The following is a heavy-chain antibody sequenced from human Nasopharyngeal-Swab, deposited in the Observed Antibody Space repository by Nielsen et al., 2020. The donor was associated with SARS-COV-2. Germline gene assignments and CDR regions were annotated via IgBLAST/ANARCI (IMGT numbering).Heavy chain of an antibody. J-gene: IGHJ6*03. V-gene: IGHV1-69*06. CDR2: IIPIFGTA. CDR3: ARHRAYSGSYMDV. D-gene: IGHD5-12*01. Sequence: WVRQAPGQGLEWLGGIIPIFGTANYAQKFQGRVTITADKSTSTAYMELMSLRSEDTAVYYCARHRAYSGSYMDVWGKGTTVTVSS.